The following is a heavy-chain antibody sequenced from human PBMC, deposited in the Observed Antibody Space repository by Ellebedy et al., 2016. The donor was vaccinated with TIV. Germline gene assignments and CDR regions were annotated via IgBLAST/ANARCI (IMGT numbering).Heavy chain of an antibody. CDR3: GRGRGYASTGRVYYFDY. J-gene: IGHJ4*02. Sequence: AASVKVSCKASGVTLSSYAINWVRQATGQGLEWVGWMNPNSGNTGSAQKFQGRVTMTRDSSISTAYMELSSLRAEDTAVYYCGRGRGYASTGRVYYFDYWGQGSLVTVSS. CDR2: MNPNSGNT. V-gene: IGHV1-8*02. CDR1: GVTLSSYA. D-gene: IGHD2-15*01.